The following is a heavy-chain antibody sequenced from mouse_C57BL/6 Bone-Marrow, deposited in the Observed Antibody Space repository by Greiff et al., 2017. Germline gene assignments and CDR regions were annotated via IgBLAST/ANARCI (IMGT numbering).Heavy chain of an antibody. D-gene: IGHD1-1*01. CDR1: GYTFTSYG. V-gene: IGHV1-81*01. CDR3: ARNYYVSSPWFAY. Sequence: QVQLQQSGAELARPGASVKLSCKASGYTFTSYGISWVKQRTGQGLEWIGEIYPRSGNTYYNEKFKGKATLTADKSSSTAYMELRSLTSEDSAVYFCARNYYVSSPWFAYWGQGALVTVSA. J-gene: IGHJ3*01. CDR2: IYPRSGNT.